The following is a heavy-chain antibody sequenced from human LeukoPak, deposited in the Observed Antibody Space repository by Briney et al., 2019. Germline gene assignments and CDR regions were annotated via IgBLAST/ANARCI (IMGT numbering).Heavy chain of an antibody. CDR3: ARVKMATIRAFDY. CDR1: GGSISSYY. J-gene: IGHJ4*02. V-gene: IGHV4-34*01. D-gene: IGHD5-24*01. Sequence: SETLSLTCTVSGGSISSYYWSWIRRPPGKGLEWIGEINHSGSTNYNPSLKSRVTISVDTSKNQFSLKLSSVTAADTAVYYCARVKMATIRAFDYWGQGTLVTVSS. CDR2: INHSGST.